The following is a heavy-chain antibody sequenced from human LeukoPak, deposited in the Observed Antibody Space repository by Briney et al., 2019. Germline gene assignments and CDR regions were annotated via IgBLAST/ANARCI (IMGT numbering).Heavy chain of an antibody. D-gene: IGHD3-16*01. Sequence: ASVKVSCKASGYTFTSYGISWVRQATGQGLEWMGWMNPNSGNTGYAQKFQGRVTITRNTSISTAYMELSSLRSEDTAVYYCASSNPSSFGGVCDYWGQGTLVTVSS. J-gene: IGHJ4*02. V-gene: IGHV1-8*03. CDR2: MNPNSGNT. CDR1: GYTFTSYG. CDR3: ASSNPSSFGGVCDY.